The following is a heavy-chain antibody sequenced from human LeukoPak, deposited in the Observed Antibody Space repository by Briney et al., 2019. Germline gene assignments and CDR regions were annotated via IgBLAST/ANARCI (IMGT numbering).Heavy chain of an antibody. Sequence: GASVKVSCKASGYTFTDYAITWVRQAPGQGLEWMGWISGYNDNPNYAQNFRGRVTMTTDTSTTTAYMELRSLRSDDTAVYYCARERMNSPEFYYWGQGTLVTVSS. CDR3: ARERMNSPEFYY. CDR1: GYTFTDYA. D-gene: IGHD4-23*01. V-gene: IGHV1-18*01. J-gene: IGHJ4*02. CDR2: ISGYNDNP.